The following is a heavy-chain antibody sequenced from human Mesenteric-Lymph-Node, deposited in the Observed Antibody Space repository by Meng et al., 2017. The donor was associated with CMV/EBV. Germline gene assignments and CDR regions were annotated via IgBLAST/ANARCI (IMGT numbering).Heavy chain of an antibody. J-gene: IGHJ5*02. CDR1: GGSVSTNTYY. D-gene: IGHD3-16*01. V-gene: IGHV4-61*01. CDR2: VHNAGGT. Sequence: SETLSLTCTVSGGSVSTNTYYWTWIRQPPGKGLEWIGHVHNAGGTDYTPSLKSRVTIQLDTSKNQFSLKLRSVTAADTAVYFCASGDFYVNGFDPWGQGTLVTVSS. CDR3: ASGDFYVNGFDP.